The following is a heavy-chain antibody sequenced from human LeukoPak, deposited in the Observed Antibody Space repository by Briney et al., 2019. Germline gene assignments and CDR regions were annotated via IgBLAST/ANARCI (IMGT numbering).Heavy chain of an antibody. J-gene: IGHJ6*03. CDR2: IRYDGSNK. V-gene: IGHV3-30*02. D-gene: IGHD1-26*01. CDR3: AKEGDYYYYYMDV. CDR1: GFTFSSYG. Sequence: GGSLRLSCAASGFTFSSYGMHWVRQAPGKGLEWMAFIRYDGSNKYYADSVKGRFTISRDNSKNTLYLHMNSLRAEDTAVYYCAKEGDYYYYYMDVWGKGTTVTVSS.